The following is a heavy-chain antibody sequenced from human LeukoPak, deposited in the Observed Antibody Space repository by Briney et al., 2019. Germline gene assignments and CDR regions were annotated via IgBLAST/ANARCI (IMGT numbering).Heavy chain of an antibody. V-gene: IGHV3-23*01. CDR1: GFTFSSYA. J-gene: IGHJ5*02. CDR2: ISGSGGST. D-gene: IGHD5-12*01. Sequence: GVSLRLSCAASGFTFSSYAMSWVRQAPGKGLEWVSAISGSGGSTYYADSVKGRFTISRDNSKNTLYLQMNSLRAEDTAVYYCAKGQGGYENHNWFDPWGQGTLVTVS. CDR3: AKGQGGYENHNWFDP.